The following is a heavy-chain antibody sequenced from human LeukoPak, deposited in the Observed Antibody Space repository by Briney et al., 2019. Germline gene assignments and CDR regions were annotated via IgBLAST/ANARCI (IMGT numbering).Heavy chain of an antibody. CDR2: IIPIFGIA. D-gene: IGHD3-10*01. Sequence: SVKVSCKASGGTFSSYGISWVRQAPGQGLEWMGRIIPIFGIANYTQKFQGRVAITADKSTSTAYMELSSLTSEDTAVYYCARDQNSYGSGSYPDYWGQGTLVTVSS. CDR1: GGTFSSYG. CDR3: ARDQNSYGSGSYPDY. V-gene: IGHV1-69*04. J-gene: IGHJ4*02.